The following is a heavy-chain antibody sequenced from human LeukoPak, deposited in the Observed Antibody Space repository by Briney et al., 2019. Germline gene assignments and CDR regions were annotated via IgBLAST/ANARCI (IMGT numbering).Heavy chain of an antibody. CDR1: GFTFSIYE. CDR3: TKETPQMDV. J-gene: IGHJ6*04. Sequence: PGGSLRLSCAASGFTFSIYEMNWVRQAPGQGLEWVAYISSTGNTVHYAGSVKGRFTISRDNAKNSLYLQMNRLRDEDTAVYYCTKETPQMDVWGKGTTVIVSS. D-gene: IGHD2-15*01. V-gene: IGHV3-48*03. CDR2: ISSTGNTV.